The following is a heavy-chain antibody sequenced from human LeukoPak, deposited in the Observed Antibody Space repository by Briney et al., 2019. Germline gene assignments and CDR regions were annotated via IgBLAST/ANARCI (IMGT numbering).Heavy chain of an antibody. CDR1: GFTFSSYA. CDR3: TTDPRHSWSLP. Sequence: PGGSLRLSCAGSGFTFSSYAMSWVRQAPGEGLEWVSTISSTGDNTYYADSVKGRFTISRDNSKNTLYLQMNSLRAEDTAVYYCTTDPRHSWSLPWGQGTLVTVSS. J-gene: IGHJ4*02. CDR2: ISSTGDNT. D-gene: IGHD6-13*01. V-gene: IGHV3-23*01.